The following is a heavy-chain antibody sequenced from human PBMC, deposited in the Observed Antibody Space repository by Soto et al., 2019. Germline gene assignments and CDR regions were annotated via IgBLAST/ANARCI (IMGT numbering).Heavy chain of an antibody. J-gene: IGHJ6*02. CDR3: ARDVVTMVRGVMVYYGMDV. V-gene: IGHV3-66*01. CDR2: IYSGGST. CDR1: GFIFSTYG. D-gene: IGHD3-10*01. Sequence: GGSLRLSCAASGFIFSTYGMSWVRQAPGKGLEWVSVIYSGGSTYYADSVKGRFTISRDNSKNTLYLQMNSLRAEDTAVYYCARDVVTMVRGVMVYYGMDVWGQGTTVTVSS.